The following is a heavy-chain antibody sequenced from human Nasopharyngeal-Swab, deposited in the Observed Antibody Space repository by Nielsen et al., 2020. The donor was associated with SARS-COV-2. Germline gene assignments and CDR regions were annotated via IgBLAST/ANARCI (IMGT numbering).Heavy chain of an antibody. CDR3: ARGPYGDYFDY. CDR1: GFTFSSYS. J-gene: IGHJ4*02. V-gene: IGHV3-21*01. Sequence: GESLKISCAASGFTFSSYSMNWVRQAPGKGLEWVSSISSSSSYIYYADSVKGRFTISRDNAKKSLYLQMNSLRAEDTAVYYCARGPYGDYFDYWGQGTLVTVSS. D-gene: IGHD4-17*01. CDR2: ISSSSSYI.